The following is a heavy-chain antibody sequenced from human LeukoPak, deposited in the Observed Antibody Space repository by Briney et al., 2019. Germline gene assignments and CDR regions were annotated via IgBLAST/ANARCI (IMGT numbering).Heavy chain of an antibody. V-gene: IGHV4-34*10. D-gene: IGHD3-10*01. CDR3: ARAVGGDGSGSL. CDR1: GVSFSDYY. J-gene: IGHJ4*02. CDR2: INHSGST. Sequence: SETLSLTCAVYGVSFSDYYWSWIRQPPGKGLEWIGEINHSGSTNYNPSLKSRITMSVDTSKNQFSLKLSSVTAADTAVYYCARAVGGDGSGSLWGPGTLVTVSS.